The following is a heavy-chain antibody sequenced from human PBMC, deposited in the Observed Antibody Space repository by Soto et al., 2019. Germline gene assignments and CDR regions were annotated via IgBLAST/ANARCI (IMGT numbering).Heavy chain of an antibody. V-gene: IGHV1-18*01. CDR2: ISAYNGNT. D-gene: IGHD1-7*01. Sequence: GASVKVACKAAGYTFTSYGISWGRQAPGQGLEWMGWISAYNGNTNYAQKLQGRVTMTTDTSTSTAYMELRSLRSDDTAVYYCARVGITGTPDYYYYMDVWGKGTTVTVSS. CDR1: GYTFTSYG. CDR3: ARVGITGTPDYYYYMDV. J-gene: IGHJ6*03.